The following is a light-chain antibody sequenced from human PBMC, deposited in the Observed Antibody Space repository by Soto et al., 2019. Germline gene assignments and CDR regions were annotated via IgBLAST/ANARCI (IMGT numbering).Light chain of an antibody. CDR2: DAS. J-gene: IGKJ1*01. CDR1: QSVSSY. Sequence: EIVLTQSPAALSLSPGERATLSCRASQSVSSYLAWYQQKPGQAPRLLIYDASNRATGIPARFSGSGSGTDFTLTISSLEPEVFAVYYCQQRGNWPRTFGQGTMVEIK. CDR3: QQRGNWPRT. V-gene: IGKV3-11*01.